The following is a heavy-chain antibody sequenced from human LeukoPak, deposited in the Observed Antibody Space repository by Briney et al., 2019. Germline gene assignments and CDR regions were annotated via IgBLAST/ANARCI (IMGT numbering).Heavy chain of an antibody. J-gene: IGHJ4*02. CDR1: GFTFSSYS. CDR3: AKRDMVRGVK. CDR2: ISGSGGST. D-gene: IGHD3-10*01. V-gene: IGHV3-23*01. Sequence: PGGSLRLSCVGSGFTFSSYSMNWVRQAPGKGLEWVSAISGSGGSTYYADSVKGRFTISRDNSKNTLYLQMNSLRAEDTAVYYCAKRDMVRGVKWGQGTLVTVSS.